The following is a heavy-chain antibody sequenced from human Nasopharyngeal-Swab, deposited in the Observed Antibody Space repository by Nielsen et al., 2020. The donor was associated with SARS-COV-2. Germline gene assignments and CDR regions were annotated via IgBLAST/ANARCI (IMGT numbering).Heavy chain of an antibody. CDR1: GFTFSDHY. J-gene: IGHJ6*02. V-gene: IGHV3-11*06. Sequence: GGSLRLSCAASGFTFSDHYMTWIRQAPGKGLEWVLYINPSSSDTNYADSVKGRFTISRDNAKNSLYLQMNSLRAEDTAVYYCARGHYGLDVWGQGTTVTVSS. CDR2: INPSSSDT. CDR3: ARGHYGLDV.